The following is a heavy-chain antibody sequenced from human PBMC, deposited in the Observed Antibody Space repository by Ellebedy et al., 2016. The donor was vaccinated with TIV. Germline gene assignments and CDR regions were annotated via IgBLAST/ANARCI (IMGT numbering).Heavy chain of an antibody. CDR2: IVYSGTT. J-gene: IGHJ5*02. V-gene: IGHV4-59*01. CDR3: ARLHRGWPGGAFDP. CDR1: GGSISSYY. Sequence: MPSETLSLTCTVSGGSISSYYWSWIRQPPGKGLEGIGYIVYSGTTNYNPSLKSLVTISADTSKNQFSLRLTSVSAADTATYYCARLHRGWPGGAFDPWGQGALVTVSS. D-gene: IGHD6-19*01.